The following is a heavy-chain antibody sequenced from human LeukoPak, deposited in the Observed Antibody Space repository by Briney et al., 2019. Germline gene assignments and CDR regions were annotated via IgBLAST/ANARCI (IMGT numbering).Heavy chain of an antibody. J-gene: IGHJ4*02. CDR1: GYTFTSYY. V-gene: IGHV1-46*01. CDR2: INPSGGST. D-gene: IGHD3-22*01. CDR3: ARVHSLYYYDSSGYYLDY. Sequence: GASVKVSCKASGYTFTSYYMHWVRQAPGQGLEWMGIINPSGGSTSYAQKFQGRVTMTRDMSTSTVYMELSRLRSDDTAVYYCARVHSLYYYDSSGYYLDYWGQGTLVTVSS.